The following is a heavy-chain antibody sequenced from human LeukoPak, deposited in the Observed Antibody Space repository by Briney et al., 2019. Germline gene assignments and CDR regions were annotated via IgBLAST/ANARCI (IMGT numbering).Heavy chain of an antibody. CDR1: GGSFSGYY. D-gene: IGHD1-26*01. V-gene: IGHV4-34*01. CDR3: AKNGQSGFSFDP. Sequence: SETLSLTCAVYGGSFSGYYWSWIRQPPGKGLEWIGEINHSGSTNYNPSLKSRVTISADTSKNQFSLKLSSVTAADTAVYYCAKNGQSGFSFDPWGQGTLVTVSS. CDR2: INHSGST. J-gene: IGHJ5*02.